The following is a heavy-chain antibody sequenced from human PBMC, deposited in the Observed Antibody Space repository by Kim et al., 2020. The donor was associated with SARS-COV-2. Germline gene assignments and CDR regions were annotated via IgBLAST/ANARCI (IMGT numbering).Heavy chain of an antibody. V-gene: IGHV4-4*09. J-gene: IGHJ2*01. CDR3: ARSPSTVSSWYFDL. D-gene: IGHD4-17*01. Sequence: NPSPKSRVTISVDTSKNQFSLKLSSVTAADTAVYYCARSPSTVSSWYFDLWGRGTLVTVSS.